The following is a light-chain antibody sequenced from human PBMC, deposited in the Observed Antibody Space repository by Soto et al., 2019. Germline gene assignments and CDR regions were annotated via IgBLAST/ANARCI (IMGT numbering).Light chain of an antibody. CDR2: GAS. CDR3: QQRSNWPPLFT. CDR1: QSVSSN. J-gene: IGKJ3*01. Sequence: EIVMTQSPATLSVSPGERATLSCRASQSVSSNLAWYQQKPGQAPRLLIYGASTRATGFPARFSGSGSGTEFTLTISSLQSEDFAVYYCQQRSNWPPLFTFGPGTKVDIK. V-gene: IGKV3-15*01.